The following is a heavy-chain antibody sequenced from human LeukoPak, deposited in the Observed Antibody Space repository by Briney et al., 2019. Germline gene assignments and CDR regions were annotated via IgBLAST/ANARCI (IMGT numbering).Heavy chain of an antibody. CDR2: INPNSGGT. J-gene: IGHJ4*02. D-gene: IGHD2-8*01. CDR1: GYTFTGYY. Sequence: ASVKVSCKASGYTFTGYYMHWVRQASGQGLEWMGWINPNSGGTNYAQKFQGRVTMTRDTSISTAYMELSRLRSDDTAVYYCASEGGYCTNGVCYTDYWGQGTLVTVSS. V-gene: IGHV1-2*02. CDR3: ASEGGYCTNGVCYTDY.